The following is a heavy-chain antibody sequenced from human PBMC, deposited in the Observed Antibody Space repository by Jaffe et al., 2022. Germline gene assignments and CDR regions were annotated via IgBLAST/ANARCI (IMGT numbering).Heavy chain of an antibody. D-gene: IGHD2-2*02. CDR1: GGSISSSSYY. Sequence: QLQLQESGPGLVKPSETLSLTCTVSGGSISSSSYYWGWIRQPPGKGLEWIGSIYYSGSTYYNPSLKSRVTISVDTSKNQFSLKLSSVTAADTAVYYCARQGLQARNIVVVPAAIGQVGYWGQGTLVTVSS. V-gene: IGHV4-39*01. CDR2: IYYSGST. J-gene: IGHJ4*02. CDR3: ARQGLQARNIVVVPAAIGQVGY.